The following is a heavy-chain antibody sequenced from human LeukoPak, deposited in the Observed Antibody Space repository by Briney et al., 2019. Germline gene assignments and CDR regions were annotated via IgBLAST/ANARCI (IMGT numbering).Heavy chain of an antibody. D-gene: IGHD1-26*01. CDR2: INPNSGGT. Sequence: ASVKVSCKASGYTFTGYYMHWVRQAPGQGLEWMGWINPNSGGTNYAQKFQGRVTMTRDTSIRTAYMELSGLRSDDTAVYYCARDTTRDNWFDPWGQGTLVTVSS. CDR3: ARDTTRDNWFDP. CDR1: GYTFTGYY. V-gene: IGHV1-2*02. J-gene: IGHJ5*02.